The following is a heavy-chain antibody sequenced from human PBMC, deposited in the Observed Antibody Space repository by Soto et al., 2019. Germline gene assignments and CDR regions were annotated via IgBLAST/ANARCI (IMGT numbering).Heavy chain of an antibody. D-gene: IGHD1-26*01. Sequence: ASVKVSCKASGYTFTSYDINWVRQATGQGLEWMGWMNPNSGNTGYAQKFQGRVTMTRNKSISTAYMELSSLRSEDTAVYYCARDPPWYSGSYTVLVYWGQGTLVTVSS. J-gene: IGHJ4*02. V-gene: IGHV1-8*01. CDR3: ARDPPWYSGSYTVLVY. CDR2: MNPNSGNT. CDR1: GYTFTSYD.